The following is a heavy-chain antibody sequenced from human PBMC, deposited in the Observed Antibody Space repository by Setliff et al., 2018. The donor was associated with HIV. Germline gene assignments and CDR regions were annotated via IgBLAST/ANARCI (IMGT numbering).Heavy chain of an antibody. CDR3: ASRVPAARHFDY. V-gene: IGHV4-38-2*01. CDR2: VYHTGST. J-gene: IGHJ4*02. D-gene: IGHD2-2*01. CDR1: GYSMSSGHY. Sequence: SETLSLTCGVSGYSMSSGHYWGWIRQPPGKGLEWIGNVYHTGSTYYNPSLKSRVTMSVDTSQNQVSLDLESVTAADTAVYYCASRVPAARHFDYWGQGTLVTVSS.